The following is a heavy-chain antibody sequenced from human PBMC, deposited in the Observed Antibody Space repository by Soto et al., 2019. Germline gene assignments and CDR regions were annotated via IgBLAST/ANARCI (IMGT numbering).Heavy chain of an antibody. J-gene: IGHJ2*01. V-gene: IGHV3-23*01. CDR3: AKDSVLYDYVWGSYLRYFDL. CDR2: ISGSGGST. D-gene: IGHD3-16*02. CDR1: GFTFSSYA. Sequence: GGSLRLSCAASGFTFSSYAMSWVRQAPGKGLEWVSAISGSGGSTYYADSVKGRFTISRDNSKNTLYLQMNSLRAEDTALYYCAKDSVLYDYVWGSYLRYFDLWGRGTLFTVSS.